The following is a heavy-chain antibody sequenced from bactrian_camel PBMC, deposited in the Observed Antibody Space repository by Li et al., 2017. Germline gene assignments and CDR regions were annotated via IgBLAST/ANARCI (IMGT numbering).Heavy chain of an antibody. CDR2: IYIAFRPDDQRT. V-gene: IGHV3S1*01. J-gene: IGHJ4*01. D-gene: IGHD7*01. CDR1: GDTYGSYW. Sequence: HVQLVESGGGSVQAGGSLKLSCTATGDTYGSYWSTACMGWFRQRPGKEREAVATIYIAFRPDDQRTYYADSVKGRFTISKNNAKNTLYLQMNSLKVEDTAMYYCAATRGVCDTPGTVTYDGTGTQVTV.